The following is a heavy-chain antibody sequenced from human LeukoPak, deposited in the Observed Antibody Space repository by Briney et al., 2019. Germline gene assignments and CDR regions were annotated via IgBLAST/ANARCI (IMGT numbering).Heavy chain of an antibody. D-gene: IGHD3-9*01. CDR1: GGSFSGYY. Sequence: SETLSLTCAVYGGSFSGYYWSWIRQPPGKGLEWIGRIYTSGSTNYKPSLKSRVTISVDASKNQFSLKLGSVTAADTAVYYCAREESDWSSLGYYYHYMDVWGKGTTVTISS. CDR2: IYTSGST. CDR3: AREESDWSSLGYYYHYMDV. J-gene: IGHJ6*03. V-gene: IGHV4-4*08.